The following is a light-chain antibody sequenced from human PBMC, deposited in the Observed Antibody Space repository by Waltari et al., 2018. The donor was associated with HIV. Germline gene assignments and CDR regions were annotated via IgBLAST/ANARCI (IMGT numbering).Light chain of an antibody. V-gene: IGLV2-14*01. Sequence: QSALTQPASVSGSPGQSITISCTGTSSDVGGYNYVSWYQQHPGKAPKLMIYEVSNRPSGVSNRFSGSKSGTTASLTISGLQAEDEADYHCCSYAHNDPWVFGGGTRLTVL. CDR3: CSYAHNDPWV. CDR2: EVS. CDR1: SSDVGGYNY. J-gene: IGLJ3*02.